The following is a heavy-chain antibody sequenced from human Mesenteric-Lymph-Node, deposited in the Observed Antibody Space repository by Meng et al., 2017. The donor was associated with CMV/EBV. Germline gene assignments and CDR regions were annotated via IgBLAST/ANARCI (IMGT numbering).Heavy chain of an antibody. Sequence: GGSLRLSCVASGFTFSSYAMHWVRQAPGKGLEWVAVISYDGSNKYYADSVKGRFTISRDNSKNILYLQMNSLRAEDTAVFYCARDGGYYDFWSGYRHPFDYWGQGTLVTVSS. D-gene: IGHD3-3*01. CDR3: ARDGGYYDFWSGYRHPFDY. CDR2: ISYDGSNK. CDR1: GFTFSSYA. J-gene: IGHJ4*02. V-gene: IGHV3-30-3*01.